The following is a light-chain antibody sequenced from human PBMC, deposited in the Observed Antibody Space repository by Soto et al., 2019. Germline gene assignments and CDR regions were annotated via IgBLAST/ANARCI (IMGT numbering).Light chain of an antibody. CDR3: QQYFSTPPYT. Sequence: DIVMTQSPDSLAVSLGERATINCKSSQNILYSSNNKNYLSWYQQKPGQPPKLLISFASTRESGVPDRFTGSGSGTDFTLTISTLQAADVAVYYCQQYFSTPPYTFGQGTKLEIK. J-gene: IGKJ2*01. CDR2: FAS. CDR1: QNILYSSNNKNY. V-gene: IGKV4-1*01.